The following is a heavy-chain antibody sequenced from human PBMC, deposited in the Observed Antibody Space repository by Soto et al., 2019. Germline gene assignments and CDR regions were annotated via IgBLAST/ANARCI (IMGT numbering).Heavy chain of an antibody. J-gene: IGHJ5*02. D-gene: IGHD3-3*01. CDR1: GDSVNSGSYY. CDR2: IFYSGST. V-gene: IGHV4-39*01. CDR3: ARHGPLLRFLVPNWFDP. Sequence: SETLSLTCTVSGDSVNSGSYYWSWIRQPPGMGLEWLGYIFYSGSTYYNPSLKSRVTISVDTSKNQFSLKLSSVTAADTAVYYCARHGPLLRFLVPNWFDPWGQGTLVTVSS.